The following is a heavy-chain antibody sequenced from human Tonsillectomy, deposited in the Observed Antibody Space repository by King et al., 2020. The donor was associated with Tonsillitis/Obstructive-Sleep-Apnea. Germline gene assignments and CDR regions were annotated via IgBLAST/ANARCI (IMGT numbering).Heavy chain of an antibody. V-gene: IGHV1-2*02. CDR2: INPSSGGT. Sequence: QLVQSGAEVKKPGASVKISCKASGYTFTGFYIHWVRQAPGQGLEWMGWINPSSGGTNSAQKFQGRVTMTRDTSISTAYMELSRLTSDDTAVYFCAKEGNTWFDPWGQGTLVTVSS. CDR3: AKEGNTWFDP. D-gene: IGHD2/OR15-2a*01. CDR1: GYTFTGFY. J-gene: IGHJ5*02.